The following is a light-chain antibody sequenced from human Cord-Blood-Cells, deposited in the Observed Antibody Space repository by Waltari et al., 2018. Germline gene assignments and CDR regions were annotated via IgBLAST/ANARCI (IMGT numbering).Light chain of an antibody. CDR3: SSYAGSNNPYV. CDR2: EVS. CDR1: SRDVGGYNY. Sequence: QSALTQPPSASGSPGQSVTISCTGTSRDVGGYNYVSRYQQHPGKAPKLMIYEVSKRPSGVPDRFSGSKSGNTASLTVSGLQAEDEADYYCSSYAGSNNPYVFGTGTKVTVL. V-gene: IGLV2-8*01. J-gene: IGLJ1*01.